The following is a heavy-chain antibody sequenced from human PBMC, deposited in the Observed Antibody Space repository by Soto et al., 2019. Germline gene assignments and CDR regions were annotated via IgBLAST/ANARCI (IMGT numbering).Heavy chain of an antibody. CDR2: IIPIFGTA. Sequence: QVQLVQSGAEVRKPGSSVKVSCKASGGTFSRHAISWVRQAPGQGLEWMGGIIPIFGTANHAQKFQGRVTIIADDSTSTVYMELSSLRSEDTAMYYCARGWGYDSNDYYYAYGGQGTLVIVSS. CDR1: GGTFSRHA. D-gene: IGHD3-22*01. V-gene: IGHV1-69*01. J-gene: IGHJ4*02. CDR3: ARGWGYDSNDYYYAY.